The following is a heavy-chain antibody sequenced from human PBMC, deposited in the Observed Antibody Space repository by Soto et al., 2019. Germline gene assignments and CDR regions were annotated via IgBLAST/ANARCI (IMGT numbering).Heavy chain of an antibody. V-gene: IGHV1-46*03. CDR2: INPSGGST. Sequence: ASVKVSCKASGYTFTSYYMHWVRQAPGQGLEWMGIINPSGGSTSYAQKFQGRVTMTRDTSTSTVYMELSSLRSEDTAVYYCARLRSRVEQLVLGYFDYWGQGTLVTVSS. CDR1: GYTFTSYY. D-gene: IGHD6-6*01. J-gene: IGHJ4*02. CDR3: ARLRSRVEQLVLGYFDY.